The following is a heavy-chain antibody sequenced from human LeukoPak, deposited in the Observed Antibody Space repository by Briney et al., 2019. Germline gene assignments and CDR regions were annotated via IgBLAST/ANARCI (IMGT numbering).Heavy chain of an antibody. CDR3: ARDTAGGYGDYLTYYFDY. J-gene: IGHJ4*02. D-gene: IGHD4-17*01. Sequence: PSETLSLTCTVSGGPISSYYWIWIRQPAGKGLEWIGRIYTSGSTNYNPSLKSRVTMSVDTSKNQFSLKLSSVTAADTAVYYCARDTAGGYGDYLTYYFDYWGQGTLVTVSS. V-gene: IGHV4-4*07. CDR2: IYTSGST. CDR1: GGPISSYY.